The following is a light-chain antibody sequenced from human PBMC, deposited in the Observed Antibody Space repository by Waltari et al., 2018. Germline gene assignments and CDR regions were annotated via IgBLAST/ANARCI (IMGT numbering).Light chain of an antibody. CDR2: EVS. CDR3: SSYTSSSTLVV. V-gene: IGLV2-14*01. CDR1: SSDVGGYNY. J-gene: IGLJ2*01. Sequence: QSALTQPASVSGSPGQSITISCTGTSSDVGGYNYVSWYQQHPVKAPKLMIYEVSNRPSGVSNRFSGSKSVTTASLTISGLQAEDEADYYCSSYTSSSTLVVFGGGTKLTVL.